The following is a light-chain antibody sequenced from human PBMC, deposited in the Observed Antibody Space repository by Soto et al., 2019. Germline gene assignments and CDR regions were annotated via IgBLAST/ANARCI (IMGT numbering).Light chain of an antibody. Sequence: QSALTQPASVSGSPGQSITISCTGTSSDVGGYNYVSWYQQHPGKAPKLMIYEVTNRPSGVSNRFSGSKSGNTASLTISGLQAEDEADYYCTSYTSTTTYVFXTGPKVTVL. V-gene: IGLV2-14*01. J-gene: IGLJ1*01. CDR2: EVT. CDR1: SSDVGGYNY. CDR3: TSYTSTTTYV.